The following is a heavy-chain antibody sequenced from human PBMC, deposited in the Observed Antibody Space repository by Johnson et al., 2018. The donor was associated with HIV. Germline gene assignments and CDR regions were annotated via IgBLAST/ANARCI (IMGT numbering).Heavy chain of an antibody. Sequence: QVQLVESGGGVVQPGRSLRLSCAASGFTFNTYAMYWVRQAPGKGLEWVAIISYDGGNKYYADSVKGRFTSSRDNSKNTLYLQMNSLRDEDTAVYYCAREGLFSDAFDIWGQGTMVTVSS. J-gene: IGHJ3*02. CDR3: AREGLFSDAFDI. CDR2: ISYDGGNK. V-gene: IGHV3-30*04. CDR1: GFTFNTYA. D-gene: IGHD3-3*01.